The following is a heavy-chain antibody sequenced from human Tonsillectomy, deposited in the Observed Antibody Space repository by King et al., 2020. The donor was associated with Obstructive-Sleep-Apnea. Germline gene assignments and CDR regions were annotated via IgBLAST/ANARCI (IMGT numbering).Heavy chain of an antibody. CDR1: GFTFSSYA. Sequence: VQLVESGGGLVQPGGSLRLSCAASGFTFSSYAMSWVRQAPGKGLEGVSAISGSGGITYYADSVKGRFTISRDNSKNTLYLQMNSLRAEDTAVYYCAKVERGYSGYGPFDYWGQGTLVTVSS. CDR3: AKVERGYSGYGPFDY. CDR2: ISGSGGIT. V-gene: IGHV3-23*04. D-gene: IGHD5-12*01. J-gene: IGHJ4*02.